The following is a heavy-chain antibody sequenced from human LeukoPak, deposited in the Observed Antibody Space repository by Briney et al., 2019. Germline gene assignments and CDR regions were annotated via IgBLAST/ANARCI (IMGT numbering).Heavy chain of an antibody. CDR2: IIPIFGSA. J-gene: IGHJ4*02. V-gene: IGHV1-69*05. Sequence: ASVKVSCKASGGTFSSYAISWVRQAPGQGLEWMGGIIPIFGSANYAQNFQGRVTITTDESTSTAYMELSSLRSEDTAVYYCARDRSGYTGYDSPFFDCWGQGTLVTVSS. CDR3: ARDRSGYTGYDSPFFDC. CDR1: GGTFSSYA. D-gene: IGHD5-12*01.